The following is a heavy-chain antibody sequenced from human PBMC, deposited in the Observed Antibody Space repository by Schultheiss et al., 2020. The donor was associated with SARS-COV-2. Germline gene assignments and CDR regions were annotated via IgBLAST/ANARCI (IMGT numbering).Heavy chain of an antibody. D-gene: IGHD3-10*01. V-gene: IGHV4-34*01. J-gene: IGHJ4*02. CDR1: GGSFSDYY. CDR2: VNDRGST. CDR3: ARGTRLYNNSPFDY. Sequence: SETLSLTCTVYGGSFSDYYWSWIRQPPGKGLEWIGDVNDRGSTNYNASLKSRATVSMDTSNRLFSLQLTSVTAADTAVYFCARGTRLYNNSPFDYWGQGTLVTVSS.